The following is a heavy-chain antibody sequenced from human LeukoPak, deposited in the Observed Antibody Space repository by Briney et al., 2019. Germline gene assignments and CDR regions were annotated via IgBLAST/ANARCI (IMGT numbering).Heavy chain of an antibody. Sequence: SETLSLTCTVSGGSISSYYWSWIRQPPGKGLEWIGYIYTSGSTNYNPSLKSRVTISVDTSKNQFSLKLSSVTAADTAVYYCARHLNYYDSSGYFSYYFDYWGQGTLATVSS. D-gene: IGHD3-22*01. V-gene: IGHV4-4*09. CDR1: GGSISSYY. J-gene: IGHJ4*02. CDR3: ARHLNYYDSSGYFSYYFDY. CDR2: IYTSGST.